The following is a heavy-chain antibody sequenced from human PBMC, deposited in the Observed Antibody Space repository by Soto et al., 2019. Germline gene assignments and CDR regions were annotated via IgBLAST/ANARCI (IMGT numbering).Heavy chain of an antibody. CDR2: IYYSGST. CDR1: GSSISSGGYS. Sequence: TLSLTCTVSGSSISSGGYSWSWIRQHPGKGLEWIGYIYYSGSTYYNPSLKSRVTISVDTSKNQFSLKLSSVTAADTAVYYCARVQWLRLESKGYGMDVWGQGTPVTVSS. D-gene: IGHD5-12*01. J-gene: IGHJ6*02. CDR3: ARVQWLRLESKGYGMDV. V-gene: IGHV4-31*03.